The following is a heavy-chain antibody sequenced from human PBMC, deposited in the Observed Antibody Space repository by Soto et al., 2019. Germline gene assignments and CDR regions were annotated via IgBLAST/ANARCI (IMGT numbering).Heavy chain of an antibody. V-gene: IGHV3-48*02. CDR2: IGNSTNTM. J-gene: IGHJ4*02. CDR1: GFSFSRYS. Sequence: EVQLVESGGGFVQPGGSLRLSCTDSGFSFSRYSMNWVRQAPGKGLEWVSYIGNSTNTMYYADSVKGRFTISRDNAENSLYLPINGLRDNDTAVYYGVGVGQSSYWGQGTLVTVSS. D-gene: IGHD3-16*01. CDR3: VGVGQSSY.